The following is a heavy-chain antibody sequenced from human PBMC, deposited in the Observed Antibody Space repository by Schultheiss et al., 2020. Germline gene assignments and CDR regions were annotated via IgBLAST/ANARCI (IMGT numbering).Heavy chain of an antibody. D-gene: IGHD6-19*01. J-gene: IGHJ6*02. Sequence: SLRLSCAASGFTFSSYGMHWVRQAPGKGLEWVAVISYDGSNKYYADSVKGRFTISRDNSKNTLYLQMNSLRAEDTAVYYCAKDLENSSGWYADYYYGMDVWGQGTTVTV. CDR3: AKDLENSSGWYADYYYGMDV. CDR1: GFTFSSYG. CDR2: ISYDGSNK. V-gene: IGHV3-30*18.